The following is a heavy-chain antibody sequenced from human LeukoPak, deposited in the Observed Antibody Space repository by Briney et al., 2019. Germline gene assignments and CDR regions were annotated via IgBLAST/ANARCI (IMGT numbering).Heavy chain of an antibody. CDR1: GFIFSSFG. Sequence: PGGSLRLSCVGSGFIFSSFGMNWVRQAPGKGLEWVANIHEDGSDEYYVDSVKGRFTISRDNAKNSLYLQMNSLRAEDTALYYCARTLRLGTPRAFDIWGRGTMVTVSS. CDR3: ARTLRLGTPRAFDI. V-gene: IGHV3-7*05. J-gene: IGHJ3*02. D-gene: IGHD1-14*01. CDR2: IHEDGSDE.